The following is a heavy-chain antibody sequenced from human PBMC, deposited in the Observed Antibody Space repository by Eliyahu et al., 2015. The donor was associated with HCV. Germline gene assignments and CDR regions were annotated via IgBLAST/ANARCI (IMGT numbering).Heavy chain of an antibody. V-gene: IGHV1-46*01. CDR1: GYTFTNSF. Sequence: QVQLVQXGTEVKKPGASVRLSCKASGYTFTNSFIHXVRKAPGQGLEWVGIINPNGGRTRYAQKFQGRLNITRDTSTSTVYMELSSLRSEDTAIYYCSRVSDYWGQGTLVIVSS. CDR2: INPNGGRT. CDR3: SRVSDY. J-gene: IGHJ4*02.